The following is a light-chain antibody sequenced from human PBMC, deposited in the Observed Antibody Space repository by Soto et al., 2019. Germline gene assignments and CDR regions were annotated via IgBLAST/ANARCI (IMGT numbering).Light chain of an antibody. V-gene: IGLV7-46*01. Sequence: QAVVTQETSMTVSPGGTVTLTCGSSTGPVTSGLYPYWFQQKPGQVPRTLIYDTTYKHSWTPARFSGSLLGGKAALTLSGTQPDDEADYYCSLSYATERVFGGGTQLTVL. J-gene: IGLJ3*02. CDR3: SLSYATERV. CDR2: DTT. CDR1: TGPVTSGLY.